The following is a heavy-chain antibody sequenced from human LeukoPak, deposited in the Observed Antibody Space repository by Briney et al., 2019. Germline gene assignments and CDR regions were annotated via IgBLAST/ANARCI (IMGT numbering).Heavy chain of an antibody. D-gene: IGHD3-9*01. CDR2: MNPNSGNT. V-gene: IGHV1-8*01. Sequence: ASVKVSCKASGYTFTSYDINWVRQATGQGLEWMGWMNPNSGNTGYAQKFQGRDTMTRNTSISTAYMELSSLRSEDTAVYYCARASLRYFDWLPWGAFDIWGQGTMVTVSS. J-gene: IGHJ3*02. CDR1: GYTFTSYD. CDR3: ARASLRYFDWLPWGAFDI.